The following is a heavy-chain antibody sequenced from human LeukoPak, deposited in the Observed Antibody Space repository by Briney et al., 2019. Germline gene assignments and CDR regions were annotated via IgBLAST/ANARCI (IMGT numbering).Heavy chain of an antibody. CDR3: AKPDRGTKYSSGWYYYFDY. D-gene: IGHD6-19*01. J-gene: IGHJ4*02. V-gene: IGHV3-53*05. Sequence: GGSLRLSCAASGFTVSSNYMSWVRQAPGKGLEWVSVIYSGGSTYYADSVKGRFTISRDNSKNTLYLQMNSLRAEDTAVYYCAKPDRGTKYSSGWYYYFDYWGQGTLVTVSS. CDR1: GFTVSSNY. CDR2: IYSGGST.